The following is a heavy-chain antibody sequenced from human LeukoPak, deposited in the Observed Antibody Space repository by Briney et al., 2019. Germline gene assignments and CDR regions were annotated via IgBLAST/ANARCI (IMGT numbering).Heavy chain of an antibody. CDR1: GYMFTGYY. V-gene: IGHV1-2*02. CDR3: ARGPTCDYYDSGGYQTEYFQH. D-gene: IGHD3-22*01. Sequence: ASVKVSCKASGYMFTGYYMHWVRQAPGQGLEWMGWINPNRGGTNYAQKFQGRVTMTRDTSISTAYMELSRLRTDDTAVYYCARGPTCDYYDSGGYQTEYFQHWGQGTLVTVSS. CDR2: INPNRGGT. J-gene: IGHJ1*01.